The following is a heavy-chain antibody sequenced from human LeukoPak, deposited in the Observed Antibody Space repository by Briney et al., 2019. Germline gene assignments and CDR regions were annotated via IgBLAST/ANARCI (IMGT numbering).Heavy chain of an antibody. Sequence: PGGSLRLSCAASGFTFSGSAMHWVRQASGKGLEWVGRIRSKANSYATAYAASVKGRFTISRDDSKNTAYLQMNSLKTEDTAVYYCTSSYSGGYYYYYYMDVWGKGTTVTISS. CDR3: TSSYSGGYYYYYYMDV. CDR1: GFTFSGSA. D-gene: IGHD1-26*01. CDR2: IRSKANSYAT. J-gene: IGHJ6*03. V-gene: IGHV3-73*01.